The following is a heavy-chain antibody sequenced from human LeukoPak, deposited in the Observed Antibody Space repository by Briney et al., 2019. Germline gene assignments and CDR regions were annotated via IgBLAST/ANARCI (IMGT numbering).Heavy chain of an antibody. CDR1: GFTFSNFA. Sequence: GGSLRLSCAASGFTFSNFAMTWVRQAPGKGLEWVSSIVGSSTYYADSLKGRFTISRDNAKNSLYLQMNSLRAEDTAVYYCARIGAGSSRDYWGQGTLVTVSS. J-gene: IGHJ4*02. D-gene: IGHD6-13*01. V-gene: IGHV3-21*01. CDR3: ARIGAGSSRDY. CDR2: IVGSSTY.